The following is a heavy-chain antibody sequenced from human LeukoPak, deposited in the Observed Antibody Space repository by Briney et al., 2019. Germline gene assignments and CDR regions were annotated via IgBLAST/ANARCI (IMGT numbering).Heavy chain of an antibody. CDR1: GYTFTGYY. CDR2: INPNTGGT. Sequence: ASVKVSCKASGYTFTGYYMHWVRQAPGQGLEWMGCINPNTGGTNYAQKFQGRVTMTRDTSISTAYMELRSLRFDDTAVYYCARDQSVRLLQTSSTYFKHVFAIWGQGSMVTVSS. CDR3: ARDQSVRLLQTSSTYFKHVFAI. V-gene: IGHV1-2*02. J-gene: IGHJ3*02. D-gene: IGHD6-13*01.